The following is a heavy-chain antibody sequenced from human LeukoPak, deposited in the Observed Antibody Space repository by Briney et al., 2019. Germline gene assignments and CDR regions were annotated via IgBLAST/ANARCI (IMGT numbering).Heavy chain of an antibody. CDR2: IYAGGNT. CDR3: AREHKVYDGDGYYYGY. J-gene: IGHJ4*02. Sequence: KTSETLSLTCTVPGGSISSYYWTWIRQPAGKGLEWIGRIYAGGNTDHNPSLKSRVTMSVDSSKNQFSLRLSSVTAADTAVYYCAREHKVYDGDGYYYGYWGQGTLVTVSS. V-gene: IGHV4-4*07. CDR1: GGSISSYY. D-gene: IGHD2-21*02.